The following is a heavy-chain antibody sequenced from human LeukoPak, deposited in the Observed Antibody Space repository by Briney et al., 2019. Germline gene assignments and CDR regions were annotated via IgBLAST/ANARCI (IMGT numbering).Heavy chain of an antibody. Sequence: GGSLRLSCAASGFTFSSYAMSWVRQAPGKGLEWVSAISGSGGSTYYADSAKGRFTISRDNSKNTLYLQMNSLRAEDTAVYYCAKAQNYYYYGMDVWGQGTTVTVPS. CDR2: ISGSGGST. V-gene: IGHV3-23*01. CDR3: AKAQNYYYYGMDV. J-gene: IGHJ6*02. CDR1: GFTFSSYA.